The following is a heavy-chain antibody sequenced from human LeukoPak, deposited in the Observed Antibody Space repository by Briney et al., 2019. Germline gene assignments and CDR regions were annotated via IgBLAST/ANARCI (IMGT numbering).Heavy chain of an antibody. J-gene: IGHJ6*02. D-gene: IGHD4-11*01. CDR3: ARDENLYTPPYYGMDV. CDR2: ISGSGGST. Sequence: TGGSLRLSCAASGFTFSSYAMSWVRQAPGKGLEWVSAISGSGGSTYYADSVKGRFTISRDNSKNTLYLQMNSLRAEDTAVYYCARDENLYTPPYYGMDVWGQGTTVTVSS. CDR1: GFTFSSYA. V-gene: IGHV3-23*01.